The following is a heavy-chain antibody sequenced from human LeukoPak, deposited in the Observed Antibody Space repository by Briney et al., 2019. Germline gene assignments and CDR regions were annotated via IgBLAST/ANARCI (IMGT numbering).Heavy chain of an antibody. CDR2: FYTSGST. CDR3: ATQDSSSWYFDY. V-gene: IGHV4-61*02. Sequence: PSETLSLTCTVSGGSISSGSYFWSWIRQPAGKGLEWIGRFYTSGSTNYNPSLKSRVTISVDTSNNQFSLKLSSVTAADTAVYYCATQDSSSWYFDYWGQGTLVTVSS. D-gene: IGHD6-13*01. J-gene: IGHJ4*02. CDR1: GGSISSGSYF.